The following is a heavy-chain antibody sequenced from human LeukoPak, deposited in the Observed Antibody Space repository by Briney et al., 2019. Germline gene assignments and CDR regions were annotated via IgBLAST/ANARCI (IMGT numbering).Heavy chain of an antibody. CDR1: GYTFTRYG. J-gene: IGHJ5*02. Sequence: GASVKVSCKASGYTFTRYGISGVGQAPGKGREGMGCIITSNGNTNYEQKLQGRGTMTRDTAPSTAYMEVGSWRCGDPGGDLCARETKRSRARWEDLGIDPWGQGTLVTVSS. CDR3: ARETKRSRARWEDLGIDP. D-gene: IGHD3-16*01. CDR2: IITSNGNT. V-gene: IGHV1-18*01.